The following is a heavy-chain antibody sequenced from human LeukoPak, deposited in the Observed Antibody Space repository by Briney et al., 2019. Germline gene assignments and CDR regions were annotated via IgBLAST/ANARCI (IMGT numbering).Heavy chain of an antibody. CDR3: ATSGTYRFDY. V-gene: IGHV3-48*02. CDR1: GFTFSNVW. CDR2: ISSSGRTT. Sequence: PGGSLRLSCAASGFTFSNVWMNWVRQAPGKGLEWISYISSSGRTTNYADSVKGRFTISRDNAKNSLYLQMNSLKDGDTAVYYCATSGTYRFDYWGQGTLVTVSS. D-gene: IGHD1-26*01. J-gene: IGHJ4*02.